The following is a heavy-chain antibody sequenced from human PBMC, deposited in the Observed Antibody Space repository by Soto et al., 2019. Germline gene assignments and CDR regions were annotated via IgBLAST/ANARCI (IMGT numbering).Heavy chain of an antibody. CDR1: GFTFSSYA. Sequence: GGSLRLSCAASGFTFSSYAMSWVRQAPGKGLEWVSAISGSGRSTYYADSVKGRFTISRDNSKNTLYLQMNSLRAEDTAVYYCAKGAAVAEYYYYYGMDVWGQGTTVTVSS. J-gene: IGHJ6*02. D-gene: IGHD6-19*01. CDR3: AKGAAVAEYYYYYGMDV. CDR2: ISGSGRST. V-gene: IGHV3-23*01.